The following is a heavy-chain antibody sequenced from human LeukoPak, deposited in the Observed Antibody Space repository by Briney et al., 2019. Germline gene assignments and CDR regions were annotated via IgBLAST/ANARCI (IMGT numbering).Heavy chain of an antibody. CDR1: GFTFSSYG. J-gene: IGHJ4*02. Sequence: GGSLRLSCAASGFTFSSYGMHWVRQAPGKGLEWVGVIWYDGSNKYYADSVKGRFTISRDNSKNTLYLQMNSLRAEDTAVYYCARSETSGSYDYWGQGTLVTVCS. CDR2: IWYDGSNK. V-gene: IGHV3-33*01. D-gene: IGHD1-26*01. CDR3: ARSETSGSYDY.